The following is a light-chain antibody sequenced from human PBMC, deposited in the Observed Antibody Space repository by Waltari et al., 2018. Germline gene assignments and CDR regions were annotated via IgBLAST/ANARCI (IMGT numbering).Light chain of an antibody. Sequence: QSVLTQPPSVSGAPGQRVTISCTGGSTNIGAAYDVHWYQQFPGSAPKLLIYENTKRPSGFPARFSGSKSGTSASLAITGLQAEDEADYYCQSFDSSFLGWVFGGGTKLTVL. V-gene: IGLV1-40*01. J-gene: IGLJ3*02. CDR1: STNIGAAYD. CDR3: QSFDSSFLGWV. CDR2: ENT.